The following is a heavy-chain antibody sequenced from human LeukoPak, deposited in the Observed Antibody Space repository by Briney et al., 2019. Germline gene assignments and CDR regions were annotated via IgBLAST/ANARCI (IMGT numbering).Heavy chain of an antibody. CDR1: GGSISSSSYY. CDR3: ARRRSSTSPDY. CDR2: IYYSGST. D-gene: IGHD2-2*01. J-gene: IGHJ4*02. V-gene: IGHV4-39*01. Sequence: SETLSLTCTVSGGSISSSSYYWGWIRQPPGKVLEWIGSIYYSGSTYYNPSLKSRVTISVDTSKNQFSLKLSSVTAADTAVYYCARRRSSTSPDYWGQGTLVTVSS.